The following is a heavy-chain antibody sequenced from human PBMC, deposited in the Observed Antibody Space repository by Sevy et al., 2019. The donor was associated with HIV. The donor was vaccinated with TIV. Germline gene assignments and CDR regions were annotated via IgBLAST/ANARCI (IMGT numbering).Heavy chain of an antibody. Sequence: GGSVRLSCAASGFSFSRYAMHWIRQAPGKGLESVAVISYDKVNTYHSDSVKGRFTISRDNSKNTLYLQMNSIRPEDTAVYYCARDGGGDYFDYWGQGTLVTVSS. J-gene: IGHJ4*02. CDR2: ISYDKVNT. CDR1: GFSFSRYA. D-gene: IGHD3-16*01. CDR3: ARDGGGDYFDY. V-gene: IGHV3-30*04.